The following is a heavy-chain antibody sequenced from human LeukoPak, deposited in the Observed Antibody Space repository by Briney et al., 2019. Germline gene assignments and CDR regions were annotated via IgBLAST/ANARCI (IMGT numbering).Heavy chain of an antibody. D-gene: IGHD3-9*01. CDR1: GGSISSCY. Sequence: SETLSLTCTVPGGSISSCYWSWIRQPAGKGLEWIGRIYSSGKTNYNPSLKSRVTMSVDTSNNQLSLMMTSVTAADTAVFYCARTPQGDNYFDYWGQGHLVTVSS. V-gene: IGHV4-4*07. CDR3: ARTPQGDNYFDY. CDR2: IYSSGKT. J-gene: IGHJ4*02.